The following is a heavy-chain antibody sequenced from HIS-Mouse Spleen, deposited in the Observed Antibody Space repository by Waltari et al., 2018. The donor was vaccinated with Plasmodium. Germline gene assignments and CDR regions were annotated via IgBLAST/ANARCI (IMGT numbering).Heavy chain of an antibody. J-gene: IGHJ3*02. V-gene: IGHV3-30-3*01. D-gene: IGHD2-15*01. CDR2: ISYDGSNK. CDR1: GFTFSIYA. CDR3: AREGGYCSGGSCYSGQGFDI. Sequence: QVQLVESGGGVVQPGRSLRLSCAASGFTFSIYAMDWVRQAPGKGLEWVAVISYDGSNKYYADSVKGRFTISRDNSKNTLYLQMNSLRAEDTAVYYCAREGGYCSGGSCYSGQGFDIWGQGTMVTVSS.